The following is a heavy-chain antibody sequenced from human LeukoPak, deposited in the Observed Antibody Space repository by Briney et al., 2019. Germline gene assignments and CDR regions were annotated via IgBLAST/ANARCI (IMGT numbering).Heavy chain of an antibody. CDR2: IWYDGSNK. Sequence: GGSLRLSCAPSVFTFCSYGMHWVRQAPGKGLEWVAVIWYDGSNKYYADSVTGRFTISRDNSKNTLYLQMNSLRAEDTAVYYCARETTYYYDSSGYSPYFDYWGQGTLVTVSS. J-gene: IGHJ4*02. CDR3: ARETTYYYDSSGYSPYFDY. D-gene: IGHD3-22*01. CDR1: VFTFCSYG. V-gene: IGHV3-33*01.